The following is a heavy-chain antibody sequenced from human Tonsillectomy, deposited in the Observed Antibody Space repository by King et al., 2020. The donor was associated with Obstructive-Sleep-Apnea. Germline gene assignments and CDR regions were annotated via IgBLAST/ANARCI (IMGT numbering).Heavy chain of an antibody. CDR2: IIYRGGGT. J-gene: IGHJ6*02. D-gene: IGHD2-2*01. CDR1: GVPLRSYS. V-gene: IGHV3-23*04. Sequence: VQLVESGGGLVQPGGSRRLSGAVSGVPLRSYSINWVRRAPGKGLEWVSGIIYRGGGTFYADFVKGRFTLSREKYNNTVYLQMNSLRADDTAIYYCATPALGDLDYYGLDVWGQGTTVTVFS. CDR3: ATPALGDLDYYGLDV.